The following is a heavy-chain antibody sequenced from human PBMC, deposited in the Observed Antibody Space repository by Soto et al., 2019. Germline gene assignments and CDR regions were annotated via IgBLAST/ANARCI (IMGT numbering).Heavy chain of an antibody. D-gene: IGHD4-17*01. Sequence: DVQLVESGGDLVQPGGSLRLSCAASGFTLGNYWMAWVRQAPGKGLEWVANIRGDGSREYYLDSVRGRFSVSRDNALESLYLQMTGLRVEDTAVYYCARDVNYGDGTAYYDVFDIWGQGTVVTVSS. CDR3: ARDVNYGDGTAYYDVFDI. CDR2: IRGDGSRE. J-gene: IGHJ3*02. V-gene: IGHV3-7*05. CDR1: GFTLGNYW.